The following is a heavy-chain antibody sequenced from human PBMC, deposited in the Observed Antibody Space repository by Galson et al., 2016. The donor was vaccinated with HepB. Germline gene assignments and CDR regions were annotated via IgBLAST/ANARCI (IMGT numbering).Heavy chain of an antibody. V-gene: IGHV1-3*01. CDR1: GYTFTNYA. D-gene: IGHD1-26*01. Sequence: SVKVSCKAPGYTFTNYAMHWVRQAPGQRLEWMGWINPGNGDTKYSQKFQGRVTISRDTSARTAYMELSSLISEDTAVYYCAREGSYYNLDYWGQGTLVTVSS. CDR2: INPGNGDT. CDR3: AREGSYYNLDY. J-gene: IGHJ4*02.